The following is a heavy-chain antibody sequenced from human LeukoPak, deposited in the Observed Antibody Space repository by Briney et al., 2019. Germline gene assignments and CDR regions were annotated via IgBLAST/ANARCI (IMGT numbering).Heavy chain of an antibody. J-gene: IGHJ4*02. CDR2: INPNSGGT. V-gene: IGHV1-2*06. CDR3: ARGGPYEYVWGSYRPFDY. D-gene: IGHD3-16*02. CDR1: GYTFTGYY. Sequence: ASVTVSCKASGYTFTGYYMHWVRQAPGQGLEWMGRINPNSGGTNYAQKFQGRVTMTRDTSISTAYMELSRLRSDDTAVFYCARGGPYEYVWGSYRPFDYWGQGTLVTVSS.